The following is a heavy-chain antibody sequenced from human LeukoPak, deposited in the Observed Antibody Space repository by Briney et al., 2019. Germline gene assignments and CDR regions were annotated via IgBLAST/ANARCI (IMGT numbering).Heavy chain of an antibody. CDR3: TTDWAGEQTSGGIDY. Sequence: GGSLRLSCAASGFTFSSAWMNWVRQTPGNGLEWVGRIKSKTDGGTRDFAAPVKGRFTISRDDSKSTLYLQMNSLKTGDKAVYYCTTDWAGEQTSGGIDYWGLGTLVTVSS. CDR2: IKSKTDGGTR. J-gene: IGHJ4*02. CDR1: GFTFSSAW. V-gene: IGHV3-15*01. D-gene: IGHD1/OR15-1a*01.